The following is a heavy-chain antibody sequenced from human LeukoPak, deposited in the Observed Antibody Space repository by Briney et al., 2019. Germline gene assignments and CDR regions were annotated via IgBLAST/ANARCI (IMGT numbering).Heavy chain of an antibody. V-gene: IGHV4-59*12. CDR2: IYYSGST. CDR3: ARLSGPDDAFDI. J-gene: IGHJ3*02. D-gene: IGHD7-27*01. Sequence: SETLSLTCTVSGGSISSYYWSWIRQPPGKGLEWIGYIYYSGSTNYNPSLKSRVTISVDTSKNQFSLKLSSVTAADTAVYYCARLSGPDDAFDIWGQGTMVTVSS. CDR1: GGSISSYY.